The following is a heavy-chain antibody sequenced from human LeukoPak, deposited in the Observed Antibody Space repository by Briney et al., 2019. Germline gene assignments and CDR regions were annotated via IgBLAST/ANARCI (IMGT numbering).Heavy chain of an antibody. CDR1: GDSISSSSYY. Sequence: PSETLSLTCTVSGDSISSSSYYWGWIRQPPGRGLEWIGSIHYSGSTYYNPSLKSRVTISVDTSKNQFSLKLSSVTAADTAVYHCARLDCGGDCYSPLYYFDYWGQGTLVTVSS. CDR3: ARLDCGGDCYSPLYYFDY. J-gene: IGHJ4*02. V-gene: IGHV4-39*01. CDR2: IHYSGST. D-gene: IGHD2-21*02.